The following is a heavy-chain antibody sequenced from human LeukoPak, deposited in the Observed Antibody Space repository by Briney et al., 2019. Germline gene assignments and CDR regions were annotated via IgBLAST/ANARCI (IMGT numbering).Heavy chain of an antibody. V-gene: IGHV4-34*01. D-gene: IGHD2-15*01. J-gene: IGHJ3*02. CDR1: GGSFSGYY. CDR3: ARDNLDIVVVVAANPSDAFDI. CDR2: INHSGST. Sequence: PSETLSLTCAVYGGSFSGYYWSWIRQPPGEGLEWIGEINHSGSTNYNPSLKSRVTISVDTSKNQFSLKLSSVTAADTAVYYCARDNLDIVVVVAANPSDAFDIWGQGTMVTVSS.